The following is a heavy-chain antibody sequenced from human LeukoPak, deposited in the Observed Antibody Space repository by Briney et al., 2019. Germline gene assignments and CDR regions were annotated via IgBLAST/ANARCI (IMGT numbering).Heavy chain of an antibody. CDR3: AKDFYNWFDP. J-gene: IGHJ5*02. CDR2: ISYDGSNK. Sequence: PGGSLRLSCAASGFTFSSYGMHWVRQAPGKGLEGVAVISYDGSNKYYADSVKGRFTISRDNSKNTLYLQMNSLRAEDTAVYYCAKDFYNWFDPWGQGTLVTVSS. V-gene: IGHV3-30*18. CDR1: GFTFSSYG. D-gene: IGHD3-3*01.